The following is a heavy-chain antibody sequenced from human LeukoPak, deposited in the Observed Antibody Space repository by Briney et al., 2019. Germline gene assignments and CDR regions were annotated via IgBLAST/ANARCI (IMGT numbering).Heavy chain of an antibody. V-gene: IGHV4-59*01. CDR3: ARRPTGDPKFDY. Sequence: PSETLSLTCTVSGGPISSYYWSWIRQPPGKGLEWIGYIYYSGSTNYKPSLKSRVTISVDTSKNQFSLKLSSVTAADTAVYYCARRPTGDPKFDYWGQGTLVTVSS. CDR2: IYYSGST. D-gene: IGHD7-27*01. CDR1: GGPISSYY. J-gene: IGHJ4*02.